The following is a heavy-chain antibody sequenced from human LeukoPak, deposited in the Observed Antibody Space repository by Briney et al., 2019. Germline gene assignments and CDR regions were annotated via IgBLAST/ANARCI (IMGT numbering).Heavy chain of an antibody. J-gene: IGHJ1*01. CDR3: ARGGKDREYFQH. V-gene: IGHV4-34*01. CDR2: INHSGST. Sequence: SETLSLTCAVSGGSISSGGYSWSWIRQPPGKGLEWIGEINHSGSTNYNPSLKSRVTISVDTSKNQFSLKLSSVTAADTAVYYCARGGKDREYFQHWGQGTLVTVSS. CDR1: GGSISSGGYS.